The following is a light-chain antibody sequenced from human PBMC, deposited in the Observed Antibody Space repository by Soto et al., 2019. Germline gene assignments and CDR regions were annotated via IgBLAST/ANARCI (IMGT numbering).Light chain of an antibody. CDR3: QQSNSSPPT. CDR2: AAS. CDR1: QSITNY. J-gene: IGKJ4*01. V-gene: IGKV1-39*01. Sequence: DIQMTQSPSARSASVGDRVTITCRASQSITNYVNWYQHKPGQAPNLLIYAASTLQAGVPSRFRGSGSGTDFTLTISSLQPEDFATYFCQQSNSSPPTFGGGTKVDNK.